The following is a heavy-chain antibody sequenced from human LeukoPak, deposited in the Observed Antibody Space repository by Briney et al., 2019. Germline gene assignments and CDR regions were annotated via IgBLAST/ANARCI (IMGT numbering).Heavy chain of an antibody. V-gene: IGHV3-72*01. CDR1: GFTFSDHY. Sequence: GGSLRLSCAASGFTFSDHYMDWVRQAPGKGLEWVGCSRNKADSYTTEYAASVKGRFTIFRDESNNLLYLQMNSLKTEDTAVYYCTRGGPYGGNSAFDYWGQGTLVTVSS. J-gene: IGHJ4*02. CDR3: TRGGPYGGNSAFDY. D-gene: IGHD4-23*01. CDR2: SRNKADSYTT.